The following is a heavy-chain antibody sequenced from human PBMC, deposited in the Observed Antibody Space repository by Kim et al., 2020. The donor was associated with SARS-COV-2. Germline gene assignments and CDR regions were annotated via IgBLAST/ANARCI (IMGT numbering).Heavy chain of an antibody. D-gene: IGHD6-19*01. J-gene: IGHJ6*01. CDR2: VNHRGST. V-gene: IGHV4-34*01. CDR3: AAGRGRWLVLGLYSYY. Sequence: SETLSLTCAVYGGSISGYYWSWIRQPPGKRLQWSGGVNHRGSTTYNTSLQSRVAISVDTTTNKLSLMLICVTAAATAVVYYAAGRGRWLVLGLYSYY. CDR1: GGSISGYY.